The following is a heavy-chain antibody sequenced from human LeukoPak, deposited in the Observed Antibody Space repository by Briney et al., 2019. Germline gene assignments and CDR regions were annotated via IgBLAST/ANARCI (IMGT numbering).Heavy chain of an antibody. D-gene: IGHD1-26*01. V-gene: IGHV1-8*01. CDR2: MNPNTGKT. Sequence: GASVKVSCKASGYTFTSYDIHWVRQATGQGLEWMGWMNPNTGKTDFAKKFQGRVTMTRNTSINTVYMELSSLRSEDTAVYYCARKLGAPHYFDFWGQGTLVTVFS. J-gene: IGHJ4*02. CDR1: GYTFTSYD. CDR3: ARKLGAPHYFDF.